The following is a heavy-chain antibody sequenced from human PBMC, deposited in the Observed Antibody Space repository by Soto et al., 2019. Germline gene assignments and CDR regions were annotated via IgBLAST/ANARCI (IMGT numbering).Heavy chain of an antibody. CDR1: GGSISSRSYY. V-gene: IGHV4-39*01. CDR2: IYYSGST. CDR3: LRIRIAVALNYFDY. Sequence: SETLSLTCTVSGGSISSRSYYWGWIRQPPGKGLEWIGSIYYSGSTYYNPSLKSRVTISVDTSKNQFSLKLSSVTAADTAVYYCLRIRIAVALNYFDYWGQGTLVTVSS. D-gene: IGHD6-19*01. J-gene: IGHJ4*02.